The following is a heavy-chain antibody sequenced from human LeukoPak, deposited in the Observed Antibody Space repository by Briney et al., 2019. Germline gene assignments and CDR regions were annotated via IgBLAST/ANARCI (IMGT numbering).Heavy chain of an antibody. J-gene: IGHJ5*02. CDR2: ISGSGGST. D-gene: IGHD3-10*01. V-gene: IGHV3-23*01. Sequence: GGSLRLSCAASGFTFSSYAMSWVPQAPGKGLEWVSAISGSGGSTYYADSVKGRFTISRDNSKNTLYLQMNSLRTEDTAVYYCAKKPVRGFGWFDPWGQGTLVTVSS. CDR3: AKKPVRGFGWFDP. CDR1: GFTFSSYA.